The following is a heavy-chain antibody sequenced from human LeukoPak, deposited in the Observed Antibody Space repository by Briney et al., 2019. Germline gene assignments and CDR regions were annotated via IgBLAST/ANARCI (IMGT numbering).Heavy chain of an antibody. D-gene: IGHD6-19*01. V-gene: IGHV3-23*01. J-gene: IGHJ4*02. CDR1: GFTFSNYA. CDR2: ISGSGGTT. Sequence: GGSLRLSCAASGFTFSNYAMSWVRQAPGKGLDWVSGISGSGGTTYYADSVKGRFSISRDNSKNTLYLQMSSLRAEDTALYYCAKAPSQWLAPIDCWGQGTLVTVSS. CDR3: AKAPSQWLAPIDC.